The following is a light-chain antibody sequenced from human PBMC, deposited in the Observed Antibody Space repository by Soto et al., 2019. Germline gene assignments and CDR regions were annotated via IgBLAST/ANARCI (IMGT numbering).Light chain of an antibody. CDR1: SSDVGGYNF. CDR3: SSYTTTSTVV. CDR2: EVS. V-gene: IGLV2-14*03. J-gene: IGLJ1*01. Sequence: QSVLTQPASEFGSPRQSITISFTGTSSDVGGYNFVSWYQQHPGKAPKLMIYEVSNRPSGVSNRFSGSKSGNTASLPISGIQPEDEADYYCSSYTTTSTVVFGTGSKDAVL.